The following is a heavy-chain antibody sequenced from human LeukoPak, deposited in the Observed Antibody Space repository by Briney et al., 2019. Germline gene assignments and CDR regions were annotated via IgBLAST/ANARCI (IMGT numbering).Heavy chain of an antibody. D-gene: IGHD5-12*01. CDR3: ARSIYSGYDAKYNWFDP. CDR1: GGSISSGGYY. Sequence: SETLSLTCTVSGGSISSGGYYWSWIRQHPGKGLEWIGYIYYSGSTYYNPSLKSRVTISVDTSKSQFSLKLSSVTAADTAVYYCARSIYSGYDAKYNWFDPWGQGTLVTVSS. J-gene: IGHJ5*02. V-gene: IGHV4-31*03. CDR2: IYYSGST.